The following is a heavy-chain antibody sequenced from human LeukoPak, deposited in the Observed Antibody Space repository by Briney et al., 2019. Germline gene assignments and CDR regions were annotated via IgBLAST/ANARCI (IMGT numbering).Heavy chain of an antibody. V-gene: IGHV3-30-3*01. Sequence: GGSLRLSCAASGFTFSSYAMHWVRQAPGKGLEWVAVISYDGSNKYYADSVKGRFTISRDNSKNTLYLQMNSLRAEDTAVYYCARDRGRSWFTYYFDYWGQGTLVTVSS. CDR1: GFTFSSYA. D-gene: IGHD6-13*01. J-gene: IGHJ4*02. CDR3: ARDRGRSWFTYYFDY. CDR2: ISYDGSNK.